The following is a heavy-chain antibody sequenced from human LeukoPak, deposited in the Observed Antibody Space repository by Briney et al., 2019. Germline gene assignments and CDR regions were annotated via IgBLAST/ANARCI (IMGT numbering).Heavy chain of an antibody. CDR1: GGSISSYY. D-gene: IGHD3-22*01. CDR2: IYYSGST. Sequence: SETLSLTCTVSGGSISSYYWSWIRQPPGTGLEWIGYIYYSGSTNYNPSLKSRVTISVDTSKNQFSLKLSSVTAADTAVYYCARRGPYYYDSSGYFFDYWGQGTLVTVSS. CDR3: ARRGPYYYDSSGYFFDY. J-gene: IGHJ4*02. V-gene: IGHV4-59*01.